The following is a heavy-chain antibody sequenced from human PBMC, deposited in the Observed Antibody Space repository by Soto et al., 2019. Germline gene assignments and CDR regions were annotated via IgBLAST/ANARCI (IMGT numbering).Heavy chain of an antibody. D-gene: IGHD1-26*01. CDR3: ASGISGSYNLDY. CDR1: GYTFTYRY. CDR2: ITPFNGNT. V-gene: IGHV1-45*02. J-gene: IGHJ4*02. Sequence: SVKVSCKASGYTFTYRYLHWVRQAPGQALEWMGWITPFNGNTNYAQKFQDRVTITRDRSMSTAYMELSSLRSEGTAMYYCASGISGSYNLDYWGQGTQVTVSS.